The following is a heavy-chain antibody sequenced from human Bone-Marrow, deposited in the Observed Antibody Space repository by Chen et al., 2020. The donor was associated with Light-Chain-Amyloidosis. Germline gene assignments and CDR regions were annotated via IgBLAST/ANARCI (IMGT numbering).Heavy chain of an antibody. CDR1: GFTFSSSC. CDR2: INTDGSST. J-gene: IGHJ3*02. D-gene: IGHD2-2*01. V-gene: IGHV3-74*01. CDR3: ARDSDCRSTSCYPLGTFDI. Sequence: EVQLVESGGGLVQPGGSRRLSCVASGFTFSSSCMHLVRQAPGKGLVWVSRINTDGSSTSYADSVKGRFTISRDNAKNTLFLQMSSLRADDTAVYYCARDSDCRSTSCYPLGTFDIWGQGTMVTVSS.